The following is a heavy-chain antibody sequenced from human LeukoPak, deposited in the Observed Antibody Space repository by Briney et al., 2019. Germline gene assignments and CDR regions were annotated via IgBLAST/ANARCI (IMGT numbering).Heavy chain of an antibody. D-gene: IGHD6-13*01. CDR2: ISSSSDYI. Sequence: GGSLRLSCAASGFTFSSYSMNWVRQAPGKGLDWVSAISSSSDYIFYADSVKGRFTISRDNAKNSLYLQMNSLRAEDTAVYYCARAAGTGDDYWGQGTLVTVSS. V-gene: IGHV3-21*01. CDR3: ARAAGTGDDY. CDR1: GFTFSSYS. J-gene: IGHJ4*02.